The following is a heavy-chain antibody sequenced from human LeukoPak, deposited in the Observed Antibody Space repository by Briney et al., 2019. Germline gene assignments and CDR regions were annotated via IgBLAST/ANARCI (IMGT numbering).Heavy chain of an antibody. CDR2: ISSSSSYI. J-gene: IGHJ4*02. CDR3: ARDGHCSSTSCYKDFDY. D-gene: IGHD2-2*01. V-gene: IGHV3-21*01. Sequence: KSGGSLRLSCAASGFTFSSYSMNWVRQAPGKGLKWVSSISSSSSYIYYADSVKGRFTISRDNAKNSLYLQMNSLRAEDTAVYYCARDGHCSSTSCYKDFDYWGQGTLVTVSS. CDR1: GFTFSSYS.